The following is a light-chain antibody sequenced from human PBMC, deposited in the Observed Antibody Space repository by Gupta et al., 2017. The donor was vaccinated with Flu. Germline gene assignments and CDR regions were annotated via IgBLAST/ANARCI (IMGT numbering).Light chain of an antibody. Sequence: GDRVTSTCRASQRISKYLSWCQQKQREASKVLVFDAANQRGGSASRFSGSGCGTELGLTINNRQPEDFAAYYYHQTNSNPSGTFGHGTTVDVK. J-gene: IGKJ3*01. CDR1: QRISKY. CDR3: HQTNSNPSGT. V-gene: IGKV1-17*02. CDR2: DAA.